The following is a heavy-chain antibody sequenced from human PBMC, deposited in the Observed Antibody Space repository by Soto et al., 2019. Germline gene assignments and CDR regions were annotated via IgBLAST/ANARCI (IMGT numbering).Heavy chain of an antibody. D-gene: IGHD6-19*01. CDR1: GFSISTHA. J-gene: IGHJ4*02. V-gene: IGHV3-23*01. CDR2: FSGRSGDT. Sequence: GWSLRLSCVSSGFSISTHALTWVRQAPGKGLEWVSSFSGRSGDTYYAASVKGRFTISGDSSKNTVILQMNNLRADDTALYYCARDSSAWPNYFDSWGQGIQVTVP. CDR3: ARDSSAWPNYFDS.